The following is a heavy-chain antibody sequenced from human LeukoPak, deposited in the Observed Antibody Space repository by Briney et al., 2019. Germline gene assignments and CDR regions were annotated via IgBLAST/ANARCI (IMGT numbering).Heavy chain of an antibody. CDR2: ISYDGSNK. CDR3: AKGNYYYDSSGYFDY. Sequence: GGSLRLSCAASGFTSSSYGMHWVRQARGKGLEWVAVISYDGSNKYYADSVKGRFTISRDNSKNTLYLQMNSLRAEDTAVYYCAKGNYYYDSSGYFDYWGQGTLVTVSS. V-gene: IGHV3-30*18. D-gene: IGHD3-22*01. CDR1: GFTSSSYG. J-gene: IGHJ4*02.